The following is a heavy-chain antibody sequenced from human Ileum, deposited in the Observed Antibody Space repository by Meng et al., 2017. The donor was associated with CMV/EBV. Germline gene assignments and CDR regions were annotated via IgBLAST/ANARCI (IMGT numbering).Heavy chain of an antibody. V-gene: IGHV3-20*01. CDR1: GFTFSTYW. Sequence: GESLKISCAASGFTFSTYWMSWVRQVPGKGLEWVSGINWNGGSTGYADSVKGRFTISRDNAKNSLYLQMDSLRAEDTALYHCARAYYGSGRYYYYYGMDVWGQGTTVTVSS. D-gene: IGHD3-10*01. J-gene: IGHJ6*02. CDR2: INWNGGST. CDR3: ARAYYGSGRYYYYYGMDV.